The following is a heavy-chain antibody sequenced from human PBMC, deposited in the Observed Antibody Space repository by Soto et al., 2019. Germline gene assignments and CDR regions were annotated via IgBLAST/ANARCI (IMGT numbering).Heavy chain of an antibody. CDR3: ARVRHGWTFFDY. J-gene: IGHJ4*02. V-gene: IGHV4-59*02. Sequence: PSETLSLTCPVSGGSVSSFFWSWIRQPPGRGLGWIGYLYYGGSTHYSPSLKSRVTISVDTSQNQFSLNLMSVTAADTAIYYCARVRHGWTFFDYWSQGTLVTVSS. CDR2: LYYGGST. CDR1: GGSVSSFF. D-gene: IGHD6-19*01.